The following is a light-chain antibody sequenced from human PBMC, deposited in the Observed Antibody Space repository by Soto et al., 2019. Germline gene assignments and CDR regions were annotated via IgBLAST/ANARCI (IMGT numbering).Light chain of an antibody. CDR1: QSVSSTY. Sequence: EIVLTQSPGTLSLSPGERATLSCRASQSVSSTYLAWYQQKPGQAPRLLIYSTSSRATGIPDRFSGSGSGTDFTLTISRLEPEDFAMYYCQQYGSSSRPFGGGTKVDIK. CDR3: QQYGSSSRP. J-gene: IGKJ4*01. V-gene: IGKV3-20*01. CDR2: STS.